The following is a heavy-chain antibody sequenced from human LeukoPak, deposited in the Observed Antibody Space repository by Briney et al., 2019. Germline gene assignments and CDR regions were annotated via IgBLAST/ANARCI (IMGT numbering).Heavy chain of an antibody. CDR1: GGSITSYY. CDR2: IYYSGST. Sequence: PSETRSLTGTVSGGSITSYYWSWIRQPPGKGLGGIGYIYYSGSTYYNPSLESRVTISVDTSKNQFSLKLRSVTAADTAMYYCARDHHYGGNYWSWFDPWGQGTLVTVSS. J-gene: IGHJ5*02. V-gene: IGHV4-59*01. D-gene: IGHD4-23*01. CDR3: ARDHHYGGNYWSWFDP.